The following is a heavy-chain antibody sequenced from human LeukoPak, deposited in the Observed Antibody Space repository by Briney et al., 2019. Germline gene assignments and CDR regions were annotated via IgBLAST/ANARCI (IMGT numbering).Heavy chain of an antibody. J-gene: IGHJ4*02. CDR1: GDSINTYY. CDR2: VLHSGNT. D-gene: IGHD5-24*01. CDR3: ARSTSWQTATGYFDS. Sequence: SETLSLTCSVSGDSINTYYWSWVRQPPGTGLEWIGYVLHSGNTNYNPSLKRRVTISKDASKNQFSLKLTSVTAADTAVYYCARSTSWQTATGYFDSWGQGTLVTVSS. V-gene: IGHV4-59*01.